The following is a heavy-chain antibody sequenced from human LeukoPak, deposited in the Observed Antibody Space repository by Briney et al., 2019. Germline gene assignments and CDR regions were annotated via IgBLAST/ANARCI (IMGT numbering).Heavy chain of an antibody. V-gene: IGHV3-33*01. Sequence: GGSLRLSCAASGFTFSSYGMHWVRQAPGKGLEWVAVIWYDGSNKYYADSVKGRFTISRDNSKNTLYLQMNSLRAEDTAVYYCARDDSGWYFDYWGQGTLVIVSS. J-gene: IGHJ4*02. CDR1: GFTFSSYG. CDR3: ARDDSGWYFDY. CDR2: IWYDGSNK. D-gene: IGHD6-19*01.